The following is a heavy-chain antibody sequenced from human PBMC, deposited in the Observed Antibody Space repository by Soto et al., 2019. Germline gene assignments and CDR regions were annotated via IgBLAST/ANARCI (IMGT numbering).Heavy chain of an antibody. V-gene: IGHV3-30*18. J-gene: IGHJ4*02. CDR3: AKSGSFGYSSGWTPFDY. CDR1: GFTFSSYG. CDR2: ISYDGSNK. Sequence: PGGSLRLSCAASGFTFSSYGMHWVRQAPGKGLEWVAVISYDGSNKYYADSVKGRFTISRDNSKNTLYLQMNSLRAEDTAVYYCAKSGSFGYSSGWTPFDYWGQGTLVTVSS. D-gene: IGHD6-19*01.